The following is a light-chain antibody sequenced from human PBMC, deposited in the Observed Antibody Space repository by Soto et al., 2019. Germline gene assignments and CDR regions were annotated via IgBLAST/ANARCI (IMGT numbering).Light chain of an antibody. CDR1: QSINSN. CDR2: GAS. V-gene: IGKV3D-15*01. CDR3: QQYKDWPPVT. J-gene: IGKJ4*01. Sequence: EILMTQSPPPLSVSPADGATLSCRASQSINSNLAWYQQRPGQAPRVLIHGASTRASGIPDRFSGSGSGTDFTLTINRLEPDDFAVYYCQQYKDWPPVTFGGGTRVESK.